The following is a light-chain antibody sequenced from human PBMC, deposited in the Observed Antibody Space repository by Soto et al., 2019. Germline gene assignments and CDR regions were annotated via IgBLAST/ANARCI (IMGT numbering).Light chain of an antibody. CDR2: GAS. CDR1: QSVTSGY. V-gene: IGKV3-20*01. CDR3: QQYNQWPPYT. J-gene: IGKJ2*01. Sequence: EIVLTQSPGTLSLSPGERATLSCRASQSVTSGYLAWYQQKPGQAPRLLIFGASSRVTGTPDRFIGSGSGTDFTLTISRLEPEDFAVYYCQQYNQWPPYTFGQGTNVEIK.